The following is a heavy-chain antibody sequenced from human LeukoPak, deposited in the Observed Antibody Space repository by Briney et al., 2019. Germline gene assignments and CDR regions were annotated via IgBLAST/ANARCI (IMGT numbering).Heavy chain of an antibody. V-gene: IGHV1-8*03. J-gene: IGHJ5*02. CDR3: ARGRVAARGNWFDP. CDR2: MNPNSGNT. CDR1: GYTFTSYD. Sequence: ASVKVSCKASGYTFTSYDINWVRQATGQGLEWMGWMNPNSGNTGYAQKFQGRVTITRNTSISTAYMELSSLRSEDTAVYYCARGRVAARGNWFDPWGQGTLVTVSS. D-gene: IGHD6-6*01.